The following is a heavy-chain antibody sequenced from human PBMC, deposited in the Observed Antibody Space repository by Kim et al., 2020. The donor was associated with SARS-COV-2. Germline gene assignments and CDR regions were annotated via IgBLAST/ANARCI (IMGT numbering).Heavy chain of an antibody. D-gene: IGHD6-19*01. CDR3: ARGGWSLDF. J-gene: IGHJ4*02. CDR1: GGSINNFY. CDR2: IYYTGSA. V-gene: IGHV4-59*13. Sequence: SETLSLTCTVSGGSINNFYWSWIRQSPGERLEWIGFIYYTGSANYNASLKSRVTMSVDLSKNHFSLDLSSVTAADTAVYYCARGGWSLDFWGRGTLVTVSS.